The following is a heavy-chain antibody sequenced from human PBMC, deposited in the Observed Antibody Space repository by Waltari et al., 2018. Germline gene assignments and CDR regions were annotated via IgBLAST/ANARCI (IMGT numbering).Heavy chain of an antibody. Sequence: QLPLQESGPGLVKPSETLSLTCTVSGGPTRSSSSYWGWIRQPPGKGLEWIGSIYYSGSTYYNPSLKSRVTISVDTSKNQFSLKLSSVTAADTAVYYCASRYCSSTSCYLDAFDIWGQGTMVTVSS. J-gene: IGHJ3*02. CDR1: GGPTRSSSSY. CDR3: ASRYCSSTSCYLDAFDI. CDR2: IYYSGST. D-gene: IGHD2-2*01. V-gene: IGHV4-39*01.